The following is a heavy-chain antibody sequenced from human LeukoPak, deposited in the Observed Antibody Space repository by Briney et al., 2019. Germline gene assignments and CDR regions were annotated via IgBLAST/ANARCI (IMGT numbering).Heavy chain of an antibody. Sequence: SETLSLTCTVSGASISPHYWTWIRQAPGRGLEWIGYVYYSGLTSYNASLRSRLILSVDTARNQVSLKLTSVTVADTAVYYCTRERSTVTFDYWGQGTLVTVSS. V-gene: IGHV4-59*11. CDR3: TRERSTVTFDY. D-gene: IGHD4-17*01. J-gene: IGHJ4*02. CDR1: GASISPHY. CDR2: VYYSGLT.